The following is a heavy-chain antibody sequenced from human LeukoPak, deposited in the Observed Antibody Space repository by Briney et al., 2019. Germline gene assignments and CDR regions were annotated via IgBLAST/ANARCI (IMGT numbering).Heavy chain of an antibody. Sequence: PGGSLRLSCEGSAFIFSGHWMNWVRQAPGKGLEWVSSISSSSSYIYYADSVKGRFTISRDNAKNSLYLQMNSLRAEDTAVYYCAPSDTAMDYFDYWGQGTLVTVSS. CDR1: AFIFSGHW. D-gene: IGHD5-18*01. CDR2: ISSSSSYI. J-gene: IGHJ4*02. CDR3: APSDTAMDYFDY. V-gene: IGHV3-21*01.